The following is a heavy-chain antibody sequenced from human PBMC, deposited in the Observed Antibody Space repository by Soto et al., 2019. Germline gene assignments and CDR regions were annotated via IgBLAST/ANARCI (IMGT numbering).Heavy chain of an antibody. Sequence: ASVKVSCKTSGYTSTSYYIHWVRQAPGQGLEWMGLINPRAGSTKDAQSFQDRVTMTGDMSTSTVYMELSSLRSEDTAVYYCAREPRGPAGGYYYGVDVWGQGTTVTVSS. CDR1: GYTSTSYY. V-gene: IGHV1-46*01. J-gene: IGHJ6*02. CDR3: AREPRGPAGGYYYGVDV. D-gene: IGHD3-10*01. CDR2: INPRAGST.